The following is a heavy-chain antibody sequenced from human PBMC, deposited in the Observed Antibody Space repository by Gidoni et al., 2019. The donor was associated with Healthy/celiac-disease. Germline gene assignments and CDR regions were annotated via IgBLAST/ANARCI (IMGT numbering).Heavy chain of an antibody. CDR1: GGSISSFY. V-gene: IGHV4-59*08. CDR3: ARLPPELLAFDI. CDR2: IYYSGST. D-gene: IGHD1-7*01. J-gene: IGHJ3*02. Sequence: VQLPGAGPGLVKPSETPSPPCPLSGGSISSFYWSWIRQPPGKGLEWIGYIYYSGSTNYNPSLKSRVTISVDTSKNQFSLKLSSVTAADTAVYYCARLPPELLAFDIWGQGTMVTVSS.